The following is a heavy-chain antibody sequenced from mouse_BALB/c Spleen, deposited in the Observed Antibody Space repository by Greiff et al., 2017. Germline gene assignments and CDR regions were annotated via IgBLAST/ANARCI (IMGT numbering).Heavy chain of an antibody. CDR1: GFSLTSYG. D-gene: IGHD2-1*01. CDR3: ALSYGNSLFAY. J-gene: IGHJ3*01. CDR2: IWAGGST. Sequence: VQGVESGPGLVAPSQSLSITCTVSGFSLTSYGVHWVRQPPGKGLEWLGVIWAGGSTNYNSALMSRLSISKDNSKSQVFLKMNSLQTDDTAMYYCALSYGNSLFAYWGQGTLVTVSA. V-gene: IGHV2-9*02.